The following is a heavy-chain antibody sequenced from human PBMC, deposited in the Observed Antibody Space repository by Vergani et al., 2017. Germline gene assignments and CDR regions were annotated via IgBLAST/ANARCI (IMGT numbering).Heavy chain of an antibody. V-gene: IGHV3-48*01. Sequence: EVQLVESGGGLVQPGGSLRLSCEASGFTFSSYSMNWVRPAPGEGLEWVSYISSSSSPIYYADSVQGRFTISRDNAKNSLYLQMISLKAEDTAVYYCAREENSSGSYDYWGQGTLVTVSS. CDR2: ISSSSSPI. CDR1: GFTFSSYS. D-gene: IGHD6-19*01. J-gene: IGHJ4*02. CDR3: AREENSSGSYDY.